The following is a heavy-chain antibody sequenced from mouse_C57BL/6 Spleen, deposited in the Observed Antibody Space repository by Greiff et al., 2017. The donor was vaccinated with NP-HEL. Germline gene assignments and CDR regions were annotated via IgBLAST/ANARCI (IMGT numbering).Heavy chain of an antibody. CDR1: GYTFTSYW. CDR3: AGGYYVGAMDY. D-gene: IGHD2-3*01. Sequence: VKLQQPGAELVRPGSSVKLSCKASGYTFTSYWMHWVKQRPIQGLEWIGNIDPSDSETHYNQKFKDKATLTVDKSSSTAYMQLSSLTSEDSAVYYCAGGYYVGAMDYWGQGTSVTVSS. CDR2: IDPSDSET. V-gene: IGHV1-52*01. J-gene: IGHJ4*01.